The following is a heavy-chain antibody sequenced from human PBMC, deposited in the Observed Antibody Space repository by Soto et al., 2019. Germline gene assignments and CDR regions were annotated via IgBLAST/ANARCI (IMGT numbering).Heavy chain of an antibody. CDR3: AKSDYYGSGSYFDY. CDR1: GFTFSSYG. V-gene: IGHV3-30*18. J-gene: IGHJ4*02. D-gene: IGHD3-10*01. CDR2: ISYDGSNK. Sequence: QVQLVESGGGVVQPGRSLRLSCAASGFTFSSYGMHWVRQAPGKGLEWVAVISYDGSNKYYADSVKGRFTISRDNSKNTLYLQMNSLRAEDTAVYYCAKSDYYGSGSYFDYWGQGTLVTVSS.